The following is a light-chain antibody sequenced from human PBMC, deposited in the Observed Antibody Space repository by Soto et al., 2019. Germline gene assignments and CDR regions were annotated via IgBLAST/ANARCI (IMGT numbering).Light chain of an antibody. V-gene: IGLV2-8*01. J-gene: IGLJ1*01. CDR2: EVT. CDR1: SSDIGGYNF. Sequence: QSALTQPPSASGSPGQSVAISCTGTSSDIGGYNFVSWYQQHPGKAPKLMIYEVTKRPSGVPDRFSGSKSGNTATLIVSGLQPEDEADYYCSSHGGSNNPDVVGTGTKLTVL. CDR3: SSHGGSNNPDV.